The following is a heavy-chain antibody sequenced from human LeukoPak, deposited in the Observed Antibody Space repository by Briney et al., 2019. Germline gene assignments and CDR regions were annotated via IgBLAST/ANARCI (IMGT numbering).Heavy chain of an antibody. CDR3: ARLEYSSSAIGYFDY. J-gene: IGHJ4*02. D-gene: IGHD6-6*01. V-gene: IGHV5-51*01. Sequence: GESLQISCQGSGYSFTSYWIGWVRQVPGKGLEWMGIIYPGDSDTRYSPSFQGQVTISADKSISTAYLQWSSLKASDTAMYYCARLEYSSSAIGYFDYWGQGTLVTVSS. CDR2: IYPGDSDT. CDR1: GYSFTSYW.